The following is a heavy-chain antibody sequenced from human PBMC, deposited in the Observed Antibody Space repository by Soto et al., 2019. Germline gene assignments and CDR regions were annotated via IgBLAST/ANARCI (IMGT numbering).Heavy chain of an antibody. CDR3: SSGLGSLGGTTAY. V-gene: IGHV1-24*01. CDR2: FDPEDGET. J-gene: IGHJ4*02. Sequence: ASVKVSCKVSGYTLTELSMHWVRQAPGKGLEWMGGFDPEDGETIYAQKFQGRVTMTEDTSTDTAYMELSSLRSEDTAVYYCSSGLGSLGGTTAYCGQGSLVTVSS. CDR1: GYTLTELS. D-gene: IGHD1-1*01.